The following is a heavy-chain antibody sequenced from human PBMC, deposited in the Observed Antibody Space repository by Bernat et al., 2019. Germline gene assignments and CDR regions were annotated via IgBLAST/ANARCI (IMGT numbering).Heavy chain of an antibody. CDR3: ARDMRGYYGSGSYAPNYYYYYGMDV. Sequence: EVPLVESGGGLVQPGGSLRLSCAASGFTVSSNYMSWVRQAPGKGLEWVSVIYSGGSTYYSDSVKGRFTISRDNSKNTLYLQMNSLRAEDTAVYYCARDMRGYYGSGSYAPNYYYYYGMDVWGQGTTVTVSS. J-gene: IGHJ6*02. CDR2: IYSGGST. CDR1: GFTVSSNY. D-gene: IGHD3-10*01. V-gene: IGHV3-66*01.